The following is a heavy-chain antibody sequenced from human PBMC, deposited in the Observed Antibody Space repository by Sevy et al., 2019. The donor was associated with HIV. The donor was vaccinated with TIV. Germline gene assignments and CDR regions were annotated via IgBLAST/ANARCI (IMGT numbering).Heavy chain of an antibody. CDR2: LSFGCGKI. Sequence: GESLKISCAASGFAFHEYSMSWIRQAPGKGLEWVATLSFGCGKIKYADSVKGRFTISRDNSKNSFYLQMDNLRVEDTALYYCAREGCSRPHDYWGQGTRVTVSS. V-gene: IGHV3-23*01. CDR1: GFAFHEYS. D-gene: IGHD2-8*01. CDR3: AREGCSRPHDY. J-gene: IGHJ4*02.